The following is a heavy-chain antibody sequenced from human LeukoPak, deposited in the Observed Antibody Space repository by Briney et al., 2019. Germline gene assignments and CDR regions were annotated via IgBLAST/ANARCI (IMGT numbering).Heavy chain of an antibody. CDR2: IYYSGST. CDR1: GGSISSYY. CDR3: ARHVAGPCKCSVY. V-gene: IGHV4-59*08. D-gene: IGHD3-10*02. J-gene: IGHJ4*02. Sequence: PSETLSLTCTVSGGSISSYYWSWIRQPPGKGLEWIGYIYYSGSTNYNPSLQSRVTISVDMSKKQSSLKLTSVTAADTAVYYCARHVAGPCKCSVYWGQVTLVTVSS.